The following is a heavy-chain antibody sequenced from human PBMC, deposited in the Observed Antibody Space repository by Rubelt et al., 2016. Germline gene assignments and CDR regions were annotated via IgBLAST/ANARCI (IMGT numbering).Heavy chain of an antibody. D-gene: IGHD6-6*01. CDR2: ISGTGGST. J-gene: IGHJ4*02. V-gene: IGHV3-23*01. Sequence: EVQLLESGGGLVQPGGSLRLSCAASGFAFSSYAMSWVRQAPGKGLEWVSGISGTGGSTYNADSVKGRFTISRDNSKNTLYLQMNSLGADDTAVYYCAKRGGLYSSSPIDYWGQGTLVTVSS. CDR1: GFAFSSYA. CDR3: AKRGGLYSSSPIDY.